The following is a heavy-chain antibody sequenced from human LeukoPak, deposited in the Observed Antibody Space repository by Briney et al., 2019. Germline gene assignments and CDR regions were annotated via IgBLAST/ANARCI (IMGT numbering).Heavy chain of an antibody. Sequence: SETLSLTCAVYGGSFSVYYWSWIRQPPGKGLEWIGEINHSGSTNYNPSLKSRVTISVDTSKNQFSLKLSSVTAADTAVYYCARGYYYDSSGYYYWARAFDYWGQGTLVTVSS. CDR2: INHSGST. CDR3: ARGYYYDSSGYYYWARAFDY. CDR1: GGSFSVYY. V-gene: IGHV4-34*01. D-gene: IGHD3-22*01. J-gene: IGHJ4*02.